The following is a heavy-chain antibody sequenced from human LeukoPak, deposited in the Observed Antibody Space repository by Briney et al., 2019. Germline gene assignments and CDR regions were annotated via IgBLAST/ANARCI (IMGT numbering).Heavy chain of an antibody. CDR2: IIPIFGTA. CDR1: GGTFSSYA. V-gene: IGHV1-69*13. Sequence: SVKVSCKASGGTFSSYAISWVRQAPGQGLEWRGGIIPIFGTANYAQTFQGRVTITADESTSTAYMELSSLRSEDTAVYYCATGLLSITIFGVSDPWGQGTLVTVSS. D-gene: IGHD3-3*01. CDR3: ATGLLSITIFGVSDP. J-gene: IGHJ5*02.